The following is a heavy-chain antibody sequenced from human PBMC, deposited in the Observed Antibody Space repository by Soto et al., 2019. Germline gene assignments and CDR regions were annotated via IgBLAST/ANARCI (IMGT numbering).Heavy chain of an antibody. V-gene: IGHV4-39*01. Sequence: SETLSLTCAVSGGSIISNSYYWGWIRQPPGQGLEWIASIFHSGSTYYNPSLKSRVTMSVDTSKNQFSLSLASVTAADTAVYYCARQVDYTSSWSLSRVDDWGQGTVVTV. CDR3: ARQVDYTSSWSLSRVDD. J-gene: IGHJ4*02. CDR1: GGSIISNSYY. CDR2: IFHSGST. D-gene: IGHD6-13*01.